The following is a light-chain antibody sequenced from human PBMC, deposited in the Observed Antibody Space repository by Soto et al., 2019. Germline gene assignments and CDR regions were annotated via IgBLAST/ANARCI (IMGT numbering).Light chain of an antibody. V-gene: IGKV3-11*01. J-gene: IGKJ5*01. CDR1: QSVSSY. Sequence: LLTQSPATLSLSPGESATLSCRASQSVSSYLAWYQQKPGQAPRLLIYDASNRATGIPARFSGSGSGTDFTLTISSLEPEDFAVYYCQQRSNWPPFTFGQGTRMEIK. CDR2: DAS. CDR3: QQRSNWPPFT.